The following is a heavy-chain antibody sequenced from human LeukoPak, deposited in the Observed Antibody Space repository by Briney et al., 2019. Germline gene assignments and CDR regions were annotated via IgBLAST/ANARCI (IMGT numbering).Heavy chain of an antibody. D-gene: IGHD2/OR15-2a*01. V-gene: IGHV3-7*01. CDR2: IKEDGSLK. J-gene: IGHJ4*02. Sequence: GGSLRLSCGASGFTFGTYWMHWVRQAPGKGPEWVANIKEDGSLKNYVDSVEGRFTVSRDNAKNTLYLQMNSLRLEDTAVYYCVRDWAPASMQAAPFDCWGQGTLVTVSS. CDR1: GFTFGTYW. CDR3: VRDWAPASMQAAPFDC.